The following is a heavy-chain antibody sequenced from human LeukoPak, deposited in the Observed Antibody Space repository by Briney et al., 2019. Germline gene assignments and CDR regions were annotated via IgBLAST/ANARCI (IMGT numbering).Heavy chain of an antibody. J-gene: IGHJ1*01. CDR2: INQDGTAK. Sequence: GGSLTLSCAASGFTFTTYWMTWVRQAPGKGLEWLADINQDGTAKQYVDSVKGRFTISRDNAKNSLYLQMNSLRAEDTAVYYSSLEGSSWYRYFQHWGQGTLVTVSS. V-gene: IGHV3-7*05. D-gene: IGHD6-13*01. CDR3: SLEGSSWYRYFQH. CDR1: GFTFTTYW.